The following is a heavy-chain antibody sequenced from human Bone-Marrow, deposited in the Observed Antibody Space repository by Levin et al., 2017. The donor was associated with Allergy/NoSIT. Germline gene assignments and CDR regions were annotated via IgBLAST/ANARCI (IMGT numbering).Heavy chain of an antibody. CDR2: ITDYNGNT. CDR1: GSTFISSG. D-gene: IGHD2-15*01. J-gene: IGHJ4*02. V-gene: IGHV1-18*01. Sequence: GGSLRLSCKASGSTFISSGISWVRQAPGQGLEWMGWITDYNGNTKYAQKFQGRVTMTTDTSTSTAYMELRSLRSDDTAVYFCARNQHCRGGTCYTTSMDYWGQGTLVTFSS. CDR3: ARNQHCRGGTCYTTSMDY.